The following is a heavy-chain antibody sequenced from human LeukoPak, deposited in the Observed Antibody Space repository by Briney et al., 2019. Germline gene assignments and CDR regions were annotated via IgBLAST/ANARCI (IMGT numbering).Heavy chain of an antibody. CDR1: GFTFSSYA. V-gene: IGHV3-66*01. Sequence: GGSLRLSCAASGFTFSSYAMHWVRQAPGKGLEWVSVIYSGGSTYYADSVKGRFTISRDNSKNTLYLQMNSLRAEDTAVYYCARASITIFGVVIIGEVDYWGQGTLVTVSS. J-gene: IGHJ4*02. CDR3: ARASITIFGVVIIGEVDY. CDR2: IYSGGST. D-gene: IGHD3-3*01.